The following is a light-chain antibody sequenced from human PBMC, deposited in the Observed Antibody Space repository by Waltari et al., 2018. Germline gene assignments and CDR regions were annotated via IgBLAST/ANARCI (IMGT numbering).Light chain of an antibody. CDR1: VLAKKY. J-gene: IGLJ2*01. Sequence: SYELTQPSSVSVSPGQTARITCSGDVLAKKYARWFQQKPGQATVLVIYKDSERHSGIPERFSGSSSGTTFTLTISGAQVEYEADYYCYSAADNNLVFGGGTKLTVL. V-gene: IGLV3-27*01. CDR2: KDS. CDR3: YSAADNNLV.